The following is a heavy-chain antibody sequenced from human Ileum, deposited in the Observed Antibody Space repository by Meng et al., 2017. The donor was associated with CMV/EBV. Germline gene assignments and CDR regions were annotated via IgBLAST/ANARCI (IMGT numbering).Heavy chain of an antibody. CDR3: ARHGDYTWDY. V-gene: IGHV3-11*04. CDR2: ISRGGTTI. Sequence: GESLKISCAASGFTFSDYYMNWIRQAPGKGLEWVAYISRGGTTIYYADSVKGRFTISRDNAENSLFLQMNSLRVEDTALYYCARHGDYTWDYWGQGTLVTVSS. J-gene: IGHJ4*02. D-gene: IGHD4-11*01. CDR1: GFTFSDYY.